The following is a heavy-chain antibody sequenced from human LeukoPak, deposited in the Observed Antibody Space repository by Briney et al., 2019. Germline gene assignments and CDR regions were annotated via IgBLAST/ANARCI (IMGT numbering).Heavy chain of an antibody. CDR1: GFTLRSYA. Sequence: GGSLRLSCAAAGFTLRSYAMGWVRQAPGKGLEWVSAISGSGGSTYYADSVKGRFTISRDNYKNTLYLQMNSLRAEDTAVYYCAKHQGGGWLYYFDYWGQGTLVTVSS. CDR3: AKHQGGGWLYYFDY. V-gene: IGHV3-23*01. J-gene: IGHJ4*02. D-gene: IGHD6-19*01. CDR2: ISGSGGST.